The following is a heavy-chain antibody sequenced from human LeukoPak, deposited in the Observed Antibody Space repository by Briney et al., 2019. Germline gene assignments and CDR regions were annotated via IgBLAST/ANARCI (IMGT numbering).Heavy chain of an antibody. J-gene: IGHJ6*03. CDR3: ARERYSSSRTHYYYMDV. V-gene: IGHV3-21*01. CDR2: ISSSSSYI. Sequence: GGSLRLSCAASGFTFRSYSMNWVRQAPGKGVEWVSSISSSSSYIYYADSVKGRFTISRDNDKNSLYLQMNSLRAEDTAVYYCARERYSSSRTHYYYMDVWGKGTTVTVSS. CDR1: GFTFRSYS. D-gene: IGHD6-6*01.